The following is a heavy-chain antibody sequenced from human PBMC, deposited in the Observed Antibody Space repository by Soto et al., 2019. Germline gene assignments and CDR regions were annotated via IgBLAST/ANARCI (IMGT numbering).Heavy chain of an antibody. CDR2: ISAYNGNT. CDR3: ARPSSSASGWYLSWFDP. V-gene: IGHV1-18*01. CDR1: GYTFTSYG. J-gene: IGHJ5*02. D-gene: IGHD6-19*01. Sequence: QVQLVQSGAEVKKPGASVKVSCKASGYTFTSYGISWVRQAPGQGLEWMGWISAYNGNTNYAQKLQGRVTMTTDTSTSTAYMEVRSLRSDDTAVYYCARPSSSASGWYLSWFDPWGQGTLVTVSS.